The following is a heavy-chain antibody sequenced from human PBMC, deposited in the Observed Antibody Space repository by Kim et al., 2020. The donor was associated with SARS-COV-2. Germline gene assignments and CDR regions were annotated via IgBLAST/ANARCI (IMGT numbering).Heavy chain of an antibody. V-gene: IGHV1-3*01. CDR2: TNAANGNT. D-gene: IGHD3-22*01. J-gene: IGHJ4*02. Sequence: ASVKVSCKASGYTFTSYAMHWVRQAPGQRLEWMGWTNAANGNTKYSQKFQGRVTITRDTSASTAYMELSSLRSEDTAVYYCASDGGTDYYDNSFDYWGRG. CDR3: ASDGGTDYYDNSFDY. CDR1: GYTFTSYA.